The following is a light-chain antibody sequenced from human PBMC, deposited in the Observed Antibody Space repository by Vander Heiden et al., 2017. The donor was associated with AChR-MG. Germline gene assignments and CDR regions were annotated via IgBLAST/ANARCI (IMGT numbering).Light chain of an antibody. CDR1: QSFVYSDGNTY. CDR2: KVS. Sequence: DVVMPHSPLSLPVTLGQQASISCRSSQSFVYSDGNTYLNWLQQKPGQTPRRLIYKVSNRDAGVPARCSGGGSGTDFTLKISRVEAEDVGVYYCMQGTNWPPYTFGQGTKLEIK. V-gene: IGKV2-30*01. J-gene: IGKJ2*01. CDR3: MQGTNWPPYT.